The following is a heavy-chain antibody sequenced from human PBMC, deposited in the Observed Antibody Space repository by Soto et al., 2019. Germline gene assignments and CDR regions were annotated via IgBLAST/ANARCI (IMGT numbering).Heavy chain of an antibody. CDR1: GGSISSGDYY. V-gene: IGHV4-30-4*01. D-gene: IGHD3-10*01. CDR3: ARGGNLDYYGSGSSSDAFDI. J-gene: IGHJ3*02. CDR2: IYYSGRT. Sequence: QVQLQESGPGLVKPSQTLSLTCTVSGGSISSGDYYWSWIRQPPGKGLEWIGYIYYSGRTYYNPSLKSRVTISVDTSTNQFSLKLSSVTAADTAVYYCARGGNLDYYGSGSSSDAFDIWGQGTMVTVSS.